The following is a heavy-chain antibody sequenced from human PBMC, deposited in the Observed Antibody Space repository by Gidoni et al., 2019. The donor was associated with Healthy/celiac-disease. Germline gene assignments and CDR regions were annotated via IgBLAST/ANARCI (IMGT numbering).Heavy chain of an antibody. CDR2: IYPGDSDT. D-gene: IGHD4-17*01. J-gene: IGHJ3*02. V-gene: IGHV5-51*01. CDR3: AGRYDYGDYPRSDAFDI. CDR1: GSSFTSYW. Sequence: QLVQSGAEVKKPGEPLKTSCKGSGSSFTSYWIGWVRQMPGKGLEWMGIIYPGDSDTRYSPSFQGKVTISADKSISTANLQWSSLKASDTAMYYCAGRYDYGDYPRSDAFDIWGQGTMVTVSS.